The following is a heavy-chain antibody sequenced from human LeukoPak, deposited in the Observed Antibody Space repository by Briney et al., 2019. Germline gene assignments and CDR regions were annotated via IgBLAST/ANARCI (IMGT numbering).Heavy chain of an antibody. D-gene: IGHD6-13*01. Sequence: GGSLRLSCAASGFTFDDYAMHWVRQAPGKGLEWVSGISWNSGSIGYADSVKGRFTISRDNAKNSLYLQVNSLRAEDTALYYCAKSIAAAGTWAFDIWGQGTMVTVSS. V-gene: IGHV3-9*01. CDR1: GFTFDDYA. CDR2: ISWNSGSI. CDR3: AKSIAAAGTWAFDI. J-gene: IGHJ3*02.